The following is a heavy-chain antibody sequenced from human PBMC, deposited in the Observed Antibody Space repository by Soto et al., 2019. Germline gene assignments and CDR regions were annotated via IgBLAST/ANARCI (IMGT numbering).Heavy chain of an antibody. Sequence: QVQLVQSGAEVKKPGASVKVSCKASGDTFSSYAISWVRQAPGQGLEWMGGITPIFGTANYAQKFQGRVTITADESTSTAYMELSSLRSEDTAVYYCARGSKRIRNYYDSSGYPHFDYWGQGTLVTVSS. D-gene: IGHD3-22*01. V-gene: IGHV1-69*01. CDR3: ARGSKRIRNYYDSSGYPHFDY. CDR1: GDTFSSYA. J-gene: IGHJ4*02. CDR2: ITPIFGTA.